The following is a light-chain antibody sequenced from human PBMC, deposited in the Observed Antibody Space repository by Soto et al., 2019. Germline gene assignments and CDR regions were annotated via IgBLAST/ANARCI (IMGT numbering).Light chain of an antibody. J-gene: IGLJ2*01. CDR3: SSYTSSTLVV. V-gene: IGLV2-14*01. CDR2: EVS. Sequence: QSALTQPASVSGSPGQSITISCTGTSSDVGGYNFVSWYQQHPGKVPQLIIYEVSNRPSGVSNRFSGSKSGNTASLTISGLQTEDEADYYCSSYTSSTLVVFGGGTKVTVL. CDR1: SSDVGGYNF.